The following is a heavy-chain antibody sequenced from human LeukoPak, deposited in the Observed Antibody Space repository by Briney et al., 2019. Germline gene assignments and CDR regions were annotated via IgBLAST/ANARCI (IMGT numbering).Heavy chain of an antibody. CDR1: GFTFGDYV. Sequence: GGSLRLSCTASGFTFGDYVMNWVRQAPGRGLEWVGLIRSKAYGATAEYAASVKGRFTISRDDSKSLAYLHMSSLKTEDTAVYSCTRDGSWNGFDYWGQGTLVTVSS. D-gene: IGHD1-1*01. CDR3: TRDGSWNGFDY. V-gene: IGHV3-49*04. CDR2: IRSKAYGATA. J-gene: IGHJ4*02.